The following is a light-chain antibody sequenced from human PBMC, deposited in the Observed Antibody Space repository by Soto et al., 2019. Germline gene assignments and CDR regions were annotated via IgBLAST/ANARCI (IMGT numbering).Light chain of an antibody. CDR3: LQDYNYPFT. CDR2: DAS. Sequence: DIQMTQSPSTLSASVGDGVTITCRASQSISTWLAWYQQKPGKAPKLLIYDASTLESGVPSRFSGSGSGTEFTLTISSLQPDDFATYYCLQDYNYPFTFGPGTKVDMK. J-gene: IGKJ3*01. CDR1: QSISTW. V-gene: IGKV1-5*01.